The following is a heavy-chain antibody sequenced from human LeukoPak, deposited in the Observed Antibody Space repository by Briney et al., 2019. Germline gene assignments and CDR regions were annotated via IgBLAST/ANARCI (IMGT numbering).Heavy chain of an antibody. CDR2: IGGSGGST. CDR1: GFTFRDYA. Sequence: GGSLRLSCAASGFTFRDYAMSWVRQAPGKGLEWVSVIGGSGGSTYYADSVRGRFTISRDDSKNTLYLQMNSLRAEDTAVYHCAKEGCTGTNCYINCWGQGTLVTVSS. J-gene: IGHJ4*02. V-gene: IGHV3-23*01. D-gene: IGHD2-2*02. CDR3: AKEGCTGTNCYINC.